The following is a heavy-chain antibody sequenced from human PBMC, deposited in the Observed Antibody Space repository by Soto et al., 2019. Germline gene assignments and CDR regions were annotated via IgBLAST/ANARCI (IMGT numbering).Heavy chain of an antibody. Sequence: SETLSPTCTVSGGSISRGDYYWSWVRQPPGKGLEWIGYIYYSGSTYYNPSLKSRVTTSVDTSKNQFSLKLSSVTAADTAVYYCATLWGASGELSRFVRYWGQGTLVTVSS. CDR2: IYYSGST. D-gene: IGHD3-16*02. CDR1: GGSISRGDYY. V-gene: IGHV4-30-4*01. CDR3: ATLWGASGELSRFVRY. J-gene: IGHJ4*02.